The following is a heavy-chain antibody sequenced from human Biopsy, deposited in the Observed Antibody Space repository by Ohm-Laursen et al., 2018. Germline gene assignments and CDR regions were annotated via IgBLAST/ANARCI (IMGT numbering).Heavy chain of an antibody. CDR3: AKRIPLYGMDV. J-gene: IGHJ6*02. V-gene: IGHV3-48*03. D-gene: IGHD1-1*01. Sequence: SLRLSCAASGFTFTFYEMNWVRQAPGKGLEWVANIHYTGSPIYYADSVRGRFTISRDNGEYSLFLQMNSLRADDTAVYYRAKRIPLYGMDVWGQGTTVTVSS. CDR1: GFTFTFYE. CDR2: IHYTGSPI.